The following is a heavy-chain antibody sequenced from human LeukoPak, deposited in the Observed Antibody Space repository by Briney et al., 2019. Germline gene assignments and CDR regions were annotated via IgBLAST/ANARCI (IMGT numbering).Heavy chain of an antibody. V-gene: IGHV3-33*06. CDR2: IWADGSNK. J-gene: IGHJ4*02. CDR3: AKDGGLWVSAHWGDS. CDR1: GFIFSCCG. Sequence: QSGGSLRLSCAASGFIFSCCGLHWVRQAPGKGLEWVAVIWADGSNKYYADSVKGRFTVSRDNSKNTLFLQMNSLRAEDTAVYYCAKDGGLWVSAHWGDSWGRGTLVTVSS. D-gene: IGHD7-27*01.